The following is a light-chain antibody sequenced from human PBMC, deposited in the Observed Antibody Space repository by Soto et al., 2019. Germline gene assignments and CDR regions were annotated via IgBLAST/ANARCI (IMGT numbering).Light chain of an antibody. Sequence: EILMTQSPATLSVSPGERVTLSCRASQSISHKLAWYQQKSSQAPRLVIYDGSTRATGGAARFSGSWSGTEFTLTITSLQYEDFAVYYCQQYNDWPPDLSFGQGTEFEI. CDR2: DGS. V-gene: IGKV3-15*01. CDR3: QQYNDWPPDLS. CDR1: QSISHK. J-gene: IGKJ2*03.